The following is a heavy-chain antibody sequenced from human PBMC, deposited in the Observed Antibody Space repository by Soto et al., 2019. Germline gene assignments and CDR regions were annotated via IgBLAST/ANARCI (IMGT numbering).Heavy chain of an antibody. Sequence: GGSLRLSCAASGFTFSSYGMHWVRQAPGKGLEWVAVISYDGSNKYYADSVKGRFTISRDNSKNTLYLQMNSLRAEDTAVYYCAKVQQQLAPYYYYYMDVWGKGTTVTAP. V-gene: IGHV3-30*18. CDR3: AKVQQQLAPYYYYYMDV. D-gene: IGHD6-13*01. CDR2: ISYDGSNK. J-gene: IGHJ6*03. CDR1: GFTFSSYG.